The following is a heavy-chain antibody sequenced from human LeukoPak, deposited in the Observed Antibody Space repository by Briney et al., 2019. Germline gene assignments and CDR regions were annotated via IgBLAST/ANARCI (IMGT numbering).Heavy chain of an antibody. J-gene: IGHJ6*03. Sequence: GGSLRLSCAASGFTFSNYGMTWVRQAPGKGLEWVSAISGSGGITHYADPVKGRFTISRDNSKNTLYMQMNSLRAEDTAVYYCAKVPYENYYYYMDVWGKGTTGTVSS. CDR1: GFTFSNYG. CDR3: AKVPYENYYYYMDV. D-gene: IGHD3-22*01. CDR2: ISGSGGIT. V-gene: IGHV3-23*01.